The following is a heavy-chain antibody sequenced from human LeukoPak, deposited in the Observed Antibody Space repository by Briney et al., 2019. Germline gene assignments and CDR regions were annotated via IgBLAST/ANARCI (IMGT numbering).Heavy chain of an antibody. CDR2: IYSCGNT. V-gene: IGHV3-66*03. CDR3: ARDKGTSYLSSFDY. Sequence: GGSLRLSCAASGFTVNTNYMSWVRQAPGKGLEWVSFIYSCGNTYYADSVKGRFTISRDNSKNTLYLQMNSLRAADTAVYYCARDKGTSYLSSFDYWGQGTLVTVSS. CDR1: GFTVNTNY. J-gene: IGHJ4*02. D-gene: IGHD2-2*01.